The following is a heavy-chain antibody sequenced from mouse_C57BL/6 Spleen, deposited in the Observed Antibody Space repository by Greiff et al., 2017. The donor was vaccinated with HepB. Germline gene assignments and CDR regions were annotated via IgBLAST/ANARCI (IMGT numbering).Heavy chain of an antibody. V-gene: IGHV7-3*01. D-gene: IGHD2-4*01. Sequence: DVKLVESGGGLVQPGGSLSLSCAASGFTFTDYYMSWVRQPPGKALEWLGFIRNKANGYTTEYSASVKGRFTISRDNSQSILYLQMNALRAEDSATYYCARWDDYDGGLAYWGQGTLVTVSA. CDR2: IRNKANGYTT. CDR1: GFTFTDYY. CDR3: ARWDDYDGGLAY. J-gene: IGHJ3*01.